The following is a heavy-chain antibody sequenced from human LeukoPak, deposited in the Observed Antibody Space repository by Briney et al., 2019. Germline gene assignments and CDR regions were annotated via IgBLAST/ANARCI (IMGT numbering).Heavy chain of an antibody. CDR3: ASTIFGVVYYFDY. Sequence: PSETLSLTCTVSGGSISSSSYYWGWIRQPPGKGLEWIGSIYYSGSTCYNPSLKSRVTISVDTSKNQFSLKLSSVTAADTAVYYCASTIFGVVYYFDYWGQGTLVTVSS. CDR1: GGSISSSSYY. J-gene: IGHJ4*02. CDR2: IYYSGST. D-gene: IGHD3-3*01. V-gene: IGHV4-39*01.